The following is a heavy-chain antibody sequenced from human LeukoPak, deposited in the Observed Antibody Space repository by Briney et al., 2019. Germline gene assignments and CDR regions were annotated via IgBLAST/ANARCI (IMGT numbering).Heavy chain of an antibody. CDR3: AKDRASSSWSRDAFDI. J-gene: IGHJ3*02. CDR1: EGTFSNYA. V-gene: IGHV1-69*05. D-gene: IGHD6-13*01. Sequence: AVKVSCKASEGTFSNYAISWVRQAPGQGLEWMGGINPIFGTANYAQKFQGRVTITTDESTSTVYMEVSSVRFEDTAVYYCAKDRASSSWSRDAFDIWGQGTVVTVSS. CDR2: INPIFGTA.